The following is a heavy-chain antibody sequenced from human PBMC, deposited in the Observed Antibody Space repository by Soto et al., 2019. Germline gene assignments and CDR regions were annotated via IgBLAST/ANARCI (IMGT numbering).Heavy chain of an antibody. V-gene: IGHV3-53*04. CDR2: LHSGGDT. CDR3: ARDGPYYYASRMDV. D-gene: IGHD3-10*01. J-gene: IGHJ6*02. CDR1: GIPVSSNY. Sequence: EVQLVESGGGLVQPGGSLRLSCVASGIPVSSNYMTWVRQAPGKRLEWVSVLHSGGDTYYANSVNGRFTISRHDSTNTLYLQMNSLTPEDTAVYYCARDGPYYYASRMDVWGQGNTVTVSS.